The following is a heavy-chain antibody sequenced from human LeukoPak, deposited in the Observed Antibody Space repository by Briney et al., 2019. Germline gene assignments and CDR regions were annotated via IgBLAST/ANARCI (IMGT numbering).Heavy chain of an antibody. CDR1: GFTFSSHW. CDR2: LNSDGRST. D-gene: IGHD2-8*02. V-gene: IGHV3-74*01. J-gene: IGHJ4*02. Sequence: PGGSLRLSCAASGFTFSSHWMHWVRQVPGKGLVWVSRLNSDGRSTAYADSVKGRFTVSRDNVKNTLYLQMNSLRAEDTAVYFCARDQLYCTGGYCYFDYWGQGTLVTVSS. CDR3: ARDQLYCTGGYCYFDY.